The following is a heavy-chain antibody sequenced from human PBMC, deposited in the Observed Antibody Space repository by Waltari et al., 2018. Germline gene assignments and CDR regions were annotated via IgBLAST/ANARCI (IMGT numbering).Heavy chain of an antibody. CDR1: GYTFTSYY. CDR2: INPSGGST. Sequence: QVQLVQSGAEVKKPGASVKVSCKASGYTFTSYYMHWVRQAPGQGLGWMGIINPSGGSTSYAQKFQGRVTMTRDTSTSTVYMELSSLRSEDTAVYYCARAQPYYYDSSGYFHDAFAIWGQGTMVTVSS. D-gene: IGHD3-22*01. J-gene: IGHJ3*02. V-gene: IGHV1-46*01. CDR3: ARAQPYYYDSSGYFHDAFAI.